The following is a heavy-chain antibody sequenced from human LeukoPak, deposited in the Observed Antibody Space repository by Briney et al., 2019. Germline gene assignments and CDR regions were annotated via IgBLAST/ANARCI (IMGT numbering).Heavy chain of an antibody. CDR3: VRDSDYGDYFDH. CDR1: DFTFSAYT. D-gene: IGHD4-17*01. V-gene: IGHV3-21*06. J-gene: IGHJ4*02. CDR2: ISSSRTYI. Sequence: PGGSLRLSCAASDFTFSAYTMNWIRLAPGKGLGWVSSISSSRTYIYYADSVKGRFTISRDNAKNSLYLQMNSLRAEDTALYFCVRDSDYGDYFDHWGQGTLVTVSS.